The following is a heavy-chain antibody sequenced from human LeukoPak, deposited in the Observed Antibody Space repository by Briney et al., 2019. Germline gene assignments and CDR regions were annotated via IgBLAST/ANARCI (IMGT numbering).Heavy chain of an antibody. D-gene: IGHD3-9*01. CDR1: GVSISSSEW. V-gene: IGHV4-4*02. CDR2: IHRDGRT. CDR3: GKTDIYFNPIDY. J-gene: IGHJ4*02. Sequence: SETLSLTCAVSGVSISSSEWWIWVRQPPGQGLEWIGEIHRDGRTRYNPSLKSRVTMSIDYSKNQFSLKVSSVTAADTAKYYCGKTDIYFNPIDYWGPGSLVTVSS.